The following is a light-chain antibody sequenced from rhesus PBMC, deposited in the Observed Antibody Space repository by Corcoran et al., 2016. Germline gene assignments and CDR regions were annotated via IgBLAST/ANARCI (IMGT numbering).Light chain of an antibody. V-gene: IGKV1-66*01. CDR1: QGINNY. CDR2: SAS. CDR3: QQYNNSPFT. J-gene: IGKJ3*01. Sequence: DIQMTQSPSSLAASVGDRGTITCRARQGINNYLSCYQQKQGKAPKPLIYSASSLETGVPSRLSGSRSGTDYTFTFSSLQPDDIATYYCQQYNNSPFTFGPGTKLDIK.